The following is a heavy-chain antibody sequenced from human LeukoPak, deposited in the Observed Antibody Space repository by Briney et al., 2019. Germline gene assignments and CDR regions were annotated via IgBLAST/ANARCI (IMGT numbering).Heavy chain of an antibody. D-gene: IGHD2-2*01. CDR2: ISYDGSNK. V-gene: IGHV3-30*18. CDR1: GFTFSSYG. Sequence: PRGSLRLSCAASGFTFSSYGMHWVRQAPGKGLEWVAVISYDGSNKYYADSVKGRFTISRDNSKNTLYLQMNSLRAEDTAVYYCAKVLQLRDYYYYGMDVWGKGTTVTVSS. CDR3: AKVLQLRDYYYYGMDV. J-gene: IGHJ6*04.